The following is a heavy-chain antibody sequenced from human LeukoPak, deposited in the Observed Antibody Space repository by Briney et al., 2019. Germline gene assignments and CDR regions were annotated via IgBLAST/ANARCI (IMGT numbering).Heavy chain of an antibody. CDR3: ARGSSGWYTGDDY. CDR2: ISSSSSYI. Sequence: GGSLRLSCAASGFTFSSYSMNWVRQAPGKGLEWVSSISSSSSYIYYADSVKGRFTISRDNAKNSLYLQMNSLRAEDTAVYYCARGSSGWYTGDDYWGQGTLVTVSS. J-gene: IGHJ4*02. D-gene: IGHD6-19*01. CDR1: GFTFSSYS. V-gene: IGHV3-21*01.